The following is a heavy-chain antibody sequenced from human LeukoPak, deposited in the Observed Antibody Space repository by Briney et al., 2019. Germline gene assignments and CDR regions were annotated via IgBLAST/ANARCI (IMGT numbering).Heavy chain of an antibody. J-gene: IGHJ4*02. Sequence: SETLSLTCTVSGGSISSYYWSWIRQPAGKGLEWIGRIYTSGSTNYNPSLKSRVTMSVDTSKTQFSLKLSSVTAADTAVYYCARGEWGSRWYYFDYWGQGTLVTVSS. CDR1: GGSISSYY. CDR2: IYTSGST. CDR3: ARGEWGSRWYYFDY. D-gene: IGHD6-13*01. V-gene: IGHV4-4*07.